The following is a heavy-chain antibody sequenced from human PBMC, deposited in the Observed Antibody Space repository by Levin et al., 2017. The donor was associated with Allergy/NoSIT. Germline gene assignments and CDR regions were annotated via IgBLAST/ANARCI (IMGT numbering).Heavy chain of an antibody. Sequence: ASVKVSCKASGYTFTGYYMHWVRQAPGQGLEWMGRINPNSGGTNYAQKFQGRVTMTRDTSISTAYMELSRLRSDDTAVYYCARELRVTIFGVTRGFDYWGQGTLVTVSS. J-gene: IGHJ4*02. CDR3: ARELRVTIFGVTRGFDY. CDR2: INPNSGGT. D-gene: IGHD3-3*01. V-gene: IGHV1-2*06. CDR1: GYTFTGYY.